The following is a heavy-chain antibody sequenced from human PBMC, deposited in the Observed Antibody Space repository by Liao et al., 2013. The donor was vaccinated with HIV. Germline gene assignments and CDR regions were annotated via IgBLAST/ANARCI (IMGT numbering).Heavy chain of an antibody. Sequence: QLQLQESGPGLVKPSETLSLTCTVSGGSISSSSYYWSWIRQPAGKGLEWIGRIHPTGNTNYNPSLERRVSISVDSSTNRFSLMLTSVTAADTAVYYCARGTDFDYWGLGTQVTVSS. CDR2: IHPTGNT. CDR1: GGSISSSSYY. V-gene: IGHV4-61*02. CDR3: ARGTDFDY. J-gene: IGHJ4*02.